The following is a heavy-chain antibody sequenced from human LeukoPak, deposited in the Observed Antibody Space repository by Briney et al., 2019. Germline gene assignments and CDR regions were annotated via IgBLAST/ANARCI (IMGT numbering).Heavy chain of an antibody. CDR2: ISGSGGST. CDR1: GFTFSSYA. V-gene: IGHV3-23*01. J-gene: IGHJ4*02. CDR3: ARWAAAAGTLAFDY. D-gene: IGHD6-13*01. Sequence: SGGSLRLSCAASGFTFSSYAMSWVRQAPGKGLEWVSAISGSGGSTYYADSVKGRFTISRDNSKNTLYLQMNSLRAEDTAVYYCARWAAAAGTLAFDYWGQGTLVTVSS.